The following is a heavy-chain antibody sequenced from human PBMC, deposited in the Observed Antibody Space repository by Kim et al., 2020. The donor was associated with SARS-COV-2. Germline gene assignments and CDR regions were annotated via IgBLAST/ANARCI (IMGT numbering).Heavy chain of an antibody. Sequence: SVKGRFTISRDNAKNSLYLQMNSLRAEDTAVYYCARAVPSSYSSSTPFDIWGQGTMVTVSS. CDR3: ARAVPSSYSSSTPFDI. J-gene: IGHJ3*02. D-gene: IGHD6-13*01. V-gene: IGHV3-11*05.